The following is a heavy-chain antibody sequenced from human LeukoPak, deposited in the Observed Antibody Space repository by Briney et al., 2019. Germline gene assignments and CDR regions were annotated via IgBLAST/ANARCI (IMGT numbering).Heavy chain of an antibody. CDR1: GGSFSGSY. V-gene: IGHV4-34*09. D-gene: IGHD2-21*02. J-gene: IGHJ3*02. CDR2: INHGGST. Sequence: SETLSLTCAVYGGSFSGSYWSWIRQPPGKGLEWIGEINHGGSTNYNPSLKSRVTISVDTSKNQFSLKLSSVTAADTAVYYCASSVRCGGDCYSPLDAFDIWGQGTMVTVSS. CDR3: ASSVRCGGDCYSPLDAFDI.